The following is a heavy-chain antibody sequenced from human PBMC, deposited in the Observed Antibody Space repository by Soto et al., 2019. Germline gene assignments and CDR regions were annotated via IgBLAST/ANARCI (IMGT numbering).Heavy chain of an antibody. V-gene: IGHV3-30*09. J-gene: IGHJ4*02. CDR3: AREEPHPAPLVF. CDR1: GFTFSRYP. CDR2: ISDDGSNI. Sequence: GGSLRLSCAAYGFTFSRYPMHWVRQAPGKWLEWVAGISDDGSNIQYADSVKGRLAVSRDDSKSTLYLQMNNLGTEDTAEYFCAREEPHPAPLVFWGQGXLVTVYS.